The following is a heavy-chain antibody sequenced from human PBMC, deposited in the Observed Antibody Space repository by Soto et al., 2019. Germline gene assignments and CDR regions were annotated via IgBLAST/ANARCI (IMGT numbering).Heavy chain of an antibody. CDR2: IYYSGIT. V-gene: IGHV4-39*01. CDR1: GGSISSNTYY. J-gene: IGHJ4*02. CDR3: ASITAILPLFDY. Sequence: QLQLQESGPGLVKPSETLSLTCTVSGGSISSNTYYWGWIRQPPGKGLEWIGSIYYSGITYYNPSRKNRITRSVDTSNNQFYLKLSSVTAADTAVYYCASITAILPLFDYWGQRTLVTVTS. D-gene: IGHD5-18*01.